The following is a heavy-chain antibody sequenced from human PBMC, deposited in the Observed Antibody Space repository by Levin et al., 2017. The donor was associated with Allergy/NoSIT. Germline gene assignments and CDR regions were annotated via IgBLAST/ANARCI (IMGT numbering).Heavy chain of an antibody. CDR2: IYCSGST. CDR1: GGSISSYY. CDR3: ARMGDSSGAFDI. V-gene: IGHV4-59*01. Sequence: KSSETLSLTCTVSGGSISSYYWSWIRQPPGKGLEWIGYIYCSGSTNYNPSLKSRVTISVDTSKNQFSLKLSSVTAADTAVYYCARMGDSSGAFDIWGQGTMVTVSS. J-gene: IGHJ3*02. D-gene: IGHD3-22*01.